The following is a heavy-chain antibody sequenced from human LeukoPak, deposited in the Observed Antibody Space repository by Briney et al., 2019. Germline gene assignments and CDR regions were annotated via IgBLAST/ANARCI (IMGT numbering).Heavy chain of an antibody. Sequence: PGGSLRLSCAASESTFTSYELNWVLQAPGKGLEWVSYISSSGNTISYAGSVKGRFTISRDNAKNSLYLQVISLRAEDTAVYYCARGPSIAARYDAFDIWGQGTMVTVSS. CDR1: ESTFTSYE. CDR3: ARGPSIAARYDAFDI. CDR2: ISSSGNTI. V-gene: IGHV3-48*03. J-gene: IGHJ3*02. D-gene: IGHD6-6*01.